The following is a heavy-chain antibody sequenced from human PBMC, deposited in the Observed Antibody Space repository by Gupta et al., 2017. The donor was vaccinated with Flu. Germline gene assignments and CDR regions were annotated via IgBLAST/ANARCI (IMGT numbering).Heavy chain of an antibody. D-gene: IGHD3-9*01. V-gene: IGHV3-23*01. J-gene: IGHJ5*02. Sequence: EVQLLESGGGLVQPGGSLSLSCAASGFTFSSYAMSWVRQAPGKGLEWVSAISGSGGSTYYADSVKGRFTISRDNSKNTLYRQMNSLREEDTAVYYCAKVYSDDILTGYSPWCQGTLVTVSS. CDR1: GFTFSSYA. CDR2: ISGSGGST. CDR3: AKVYSDDILTGYSP.